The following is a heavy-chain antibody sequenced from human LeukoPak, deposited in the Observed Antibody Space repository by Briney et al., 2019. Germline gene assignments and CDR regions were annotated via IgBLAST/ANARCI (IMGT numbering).Heavy chain of an antibody. CDR3: ARVSVGFLEWLLHDKCDAFDI. D-gene: IGHD3-3*01. CDR2: INPNSGGT. V-gene: IGHV1-2*06. CDR1: GYTFISYG. J-gene: IGHJ3*02. Sequence: ASVKVSCKASGYTFISYGITWVRQAPGQGLEWMGRINPNSGGTNYAQKFQGRVTMARDTSISTAYMELSRLRSDDTAVYYCARVSVGFLEWLLHDKCDAFDIWGQGTMVTVSS.